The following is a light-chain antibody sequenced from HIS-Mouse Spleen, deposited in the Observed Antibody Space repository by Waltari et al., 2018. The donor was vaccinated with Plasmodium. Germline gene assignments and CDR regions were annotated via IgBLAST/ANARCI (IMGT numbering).Light chain of an antibody. CDR2: DAS. CDR3: QVWDSSSDHVV. CDR1: NIGSKS. V-gene: IGLV3-21*02. J-gene: IGLJ2*01. Sequence: SYVLTQPPSVSVAPGQPARITCGGDNIGSKSLQWYQQKPGQAPVLVVYDASDRPSGIPERFSGSNSGNTATLTISRVEAGDEADYYCQVWDSSSDHVVFGGGTKLTVL.